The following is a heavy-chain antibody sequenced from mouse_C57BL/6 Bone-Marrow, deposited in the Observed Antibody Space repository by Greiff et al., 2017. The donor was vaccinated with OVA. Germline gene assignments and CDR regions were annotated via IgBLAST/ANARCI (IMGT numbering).Heavy chain of an antibody. V-gene: IGHV6-3*01. D-gene: IGHD1-1*01. Sequence: EVQLVESGGGLVQPGGSMKLSCVASGFTFSNYWMNWVRQSPEKGLEWVAQIRLKSDNYATHYAESVKGRFTISRDDSKSSVYLKMNNLRAEDTGMYYCTGEDYDGSSCDYWGQGTTLTVSS. CDR1: GFTFSNYW. CDR2: IRLKSDNYAT. J-gene: IGHJ2*01. CDR3: TGEDYDGSSCDY.